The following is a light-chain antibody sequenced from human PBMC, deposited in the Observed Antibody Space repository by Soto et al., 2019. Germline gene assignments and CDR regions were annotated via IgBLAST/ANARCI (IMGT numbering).Light chain of an antibody. CDR1: SRDVGGYNY. CDR2: DGS. J-gene: IGLJ2*01. V-gene: IGLV2-14*01. Sequence: QSVLTQPASVSGCPGQSITISCTGTSRDVGGYNYVSWYQQHPGKAPKLMIYDGSNRPSGVSNRFSGSKSGNTASLTISGLQAEDEADYYRSSYTSSSTLVVFGGGTKLTVL. CDR3: SSYTSSSTLVV.